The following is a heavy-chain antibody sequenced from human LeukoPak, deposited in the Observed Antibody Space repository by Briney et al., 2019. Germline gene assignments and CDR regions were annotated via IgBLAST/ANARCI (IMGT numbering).Heavy chain of an antibody. D-gene: IGHD3-3*01. J-gene: IGHJ3*02. CDR3: AREAGLRFLEGGGGAFDI. CDR2: IYYSGST. Sequence: SETLSLTCTVSGGSISSYYWSWIRQPPGKGLEWIGYIYYSGSTNYNPSLKSRVTISVDTSKNQFSLKLSSVTAADTAVYYCAREAGLRFLEGGGGAFDIWGQGTMVTVSS. V-gene: IGHV4-59*01. CDR1: GGSISSYY.